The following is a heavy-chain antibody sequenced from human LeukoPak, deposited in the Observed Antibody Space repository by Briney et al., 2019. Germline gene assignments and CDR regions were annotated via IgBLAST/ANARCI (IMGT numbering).Heavy chain of an antibody. CDR1: GFSFSKYA. CDR2: IRSDGSNE. J-gene: IGHJ4*02. V-gene: IGHV3-30*02. Sequence: GGSLRLSCAASGFSFSKYAMHWVRQAPGKGLEWVAYIRSDGSNEYYADSVKGRFTISRDNSKNMLHLQMNSLGGEDTAVYYCAKDHRGYEYFDYWGQGILVTVSS. D-gene: IGHD5-12*01. CDR3: AKDHRGYEYFDY.